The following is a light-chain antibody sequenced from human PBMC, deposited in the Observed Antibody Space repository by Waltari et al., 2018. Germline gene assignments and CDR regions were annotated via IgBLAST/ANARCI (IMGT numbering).Light chain of an antibody. CDR2: AAS. CDR1: QSIGDY. J-gene: IGKJ5*01. CDR3: QQVYSPPIT. V-gene: IGKV1-39*01. Sequence: DIQMTQSPSSLSASVGDRVTITCRASQSIGDYVTWFQQKPGKAPNLLIYAASSLQSGVPSRFSGGGSGTDFTLTISSLHPEDFATYYCQQVYSPPITFGQGTRLEIK.